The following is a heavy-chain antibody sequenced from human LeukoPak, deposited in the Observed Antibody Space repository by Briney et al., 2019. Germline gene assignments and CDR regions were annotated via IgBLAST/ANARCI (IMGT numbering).Heavy chain of an antibody. CDR2: LYASGIT. D-gene: IGHD3-3*01. CDR3: ARDVVWSAYYTYPGYFDY. J-gene: IGHJ4*02. CDR1: GFGVSVNY. V-gene: IGHV3-66*01. Sequence: PGGSLRLSCAASGFGVSVNYMSWVRQAPGKGLEWVSVLYASGITKYADSVKGRFTISRDNSKNALYLQMNSLRAEDTAVYFCARDVVWSAYYTYPGYFDYWGQGTLVTVSS.